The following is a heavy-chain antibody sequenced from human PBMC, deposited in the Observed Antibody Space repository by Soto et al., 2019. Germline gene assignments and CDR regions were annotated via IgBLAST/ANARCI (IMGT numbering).Heavy chain of an antibody. V-gene: IGHV1-69*01. D-gene: IGHD3-16*02. J-gene: IGHJ3*02. Sequence: VQLVQSGAEVKKPGSSVKVSCKASGGTFSSYAISWVRQAPGQGLEWMGGIIPIFGTANYAQKFQGRVTITADESTSTAYMELSSLRSEDTAVYYCARVVITFGGVIVGDAFDIWGQGTMVTVSS. CDR1: GGTFSSYA. CDR3: ARVVITFGGVIVGDAFDI. CDR2: IIPIFGTA.